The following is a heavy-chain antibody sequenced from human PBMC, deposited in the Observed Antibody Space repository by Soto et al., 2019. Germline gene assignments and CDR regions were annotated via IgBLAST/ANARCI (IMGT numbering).Heavy chain of an antibody. D-gene: IGHD1-26*01. Sequence: GGSLRLSCAASGFTFSSYAMSWVRQAPGKGLEWVSAISGSGGSTYYADSVKGRFTISRDNSKNTLYLQMNSLRAEDTAVYYCACIVAAQESGFDIWGQGTMITVSS. CDR3: ACIVAAQESGFDI. CDR1: GFTFSSYA. CDR2: ISGSGGST. J-gene: IGHJ3*02. V-gene: IGHV3-23*01.